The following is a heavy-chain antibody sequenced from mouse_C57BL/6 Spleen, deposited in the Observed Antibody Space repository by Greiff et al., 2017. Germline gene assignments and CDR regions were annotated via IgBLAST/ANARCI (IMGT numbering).Heavy chain of an antibody. V-gene: IGHV1-59*01. J-gene: IGHJ3*01. CDR3: ARERDGSSPSWFAD. D-gene: IGHD1-1*01. Sequence: QVQLQQPGAELVRPGPSVKLSCKASGYTFTSYWMHWVKQRPGQGLEWIGVIDPADSYPNYNQKFKGKATLTVDTSSSSAYMQLSSLTSEDSAVDYCARERDGSSPSWFADWGQGTLVTVSA. CDR2: IDPADSYP. CDR1: GYTFTSYW.